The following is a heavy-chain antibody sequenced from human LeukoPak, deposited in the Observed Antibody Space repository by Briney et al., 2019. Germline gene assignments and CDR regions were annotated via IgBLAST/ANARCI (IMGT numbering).Heavy chain of an antibody. CDR3: TKDPNGDYVGAFDF. CDR1: GFTFSSYS. D-gene: IGHD3-16*01. CDR2: IKSSSTTT. J-gene: IGHJ3*01. Sequence: GGSLRLSFAASGFTFSSYSMNWVRQVPGKGLEWVSYIKSSSTTTYYADSVKGRFTISRDNAKNSLYLQMNSLRAEDTAVYYCTKDPNGDYVGAFDFWGQGTMVTVSS. V-gene: IGHV3-48*04.